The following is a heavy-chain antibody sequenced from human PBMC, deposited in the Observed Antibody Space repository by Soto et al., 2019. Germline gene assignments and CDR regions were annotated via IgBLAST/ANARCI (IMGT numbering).Heavy chain of an antibody. CDR3: ARRGYYYYMDV. J-gene: IGHJ6*03. V-gene: IGHV4-39*01. CDR1: GGSISSSSYY. Sequence: SETLSLTCTVSGGSISSSSYYWGWIRQPPGKGLEWIGSIYYSGSTYYNPSLKSRVTISVDTSKNQFSLKLSSVTAADTAVYYCARRGYYYYMDVWGKGTTVTVSS. CDR2: IYYSGST.